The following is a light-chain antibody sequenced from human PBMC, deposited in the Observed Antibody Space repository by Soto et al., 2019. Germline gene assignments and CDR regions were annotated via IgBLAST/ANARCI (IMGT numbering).Light chain of an antibody. J-gene: IGKJ1*01. Sequence: DIQMTQSPSSLSASVGDRVTITCRASQSTSTCLAWYQQKPGKAPKLLIFDASTLESGVPTRFSGSASGTEFTLTITSLQPDDFATYYCHHYTRAFGQGTKVDIK. CDR3: HHYTRA. CDR2: DAS. V-gene: IGKV1-5*01. CDR1: QSTSTC.